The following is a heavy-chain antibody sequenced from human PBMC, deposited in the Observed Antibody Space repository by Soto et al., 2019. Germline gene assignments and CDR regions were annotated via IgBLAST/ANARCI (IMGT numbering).Heavy chain of an antibody. Sequence: GASVKVSCKASGGTLSNYAPSWVRQAPGQGLEWVGGIIPIFGTSNYAQNFQGRVTITADESTSTAYMELSSLRSEDTAVYYCARGVRTGFYGMEVWGQGTTVTVS. D-gene: IGHD3-10*01. V-gene: IGHV1-69*13. CDR3: ARGVRTGFYGMEV. CDR1: GGTLSNYA. CDR2: IIPIFGTS. J-gene: IGHJ6*02.